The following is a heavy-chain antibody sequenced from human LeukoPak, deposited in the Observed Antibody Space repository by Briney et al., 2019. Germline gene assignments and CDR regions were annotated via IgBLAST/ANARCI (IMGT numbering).Heavy chain of an antibody. CDR3: ARQSKRTVVEDYYIYYYMDV. V-gene: IGHV5-51*01. Sequence: GESLKISCKGSGYIFSSYWIAWVRQMPGKGPEWMASIFPDDSDTRYSPSFQGQVTISADKSISTAYLQWSSLKASDTAMYYCARQSKRTVVEDYYIYYYMDVWGKGTTVTVSS. CDR1: GYIFSSYW. J-gene: IGHJ6*03. D-gene: IGHD3-22*01. CDR2: IFPDDSDT.